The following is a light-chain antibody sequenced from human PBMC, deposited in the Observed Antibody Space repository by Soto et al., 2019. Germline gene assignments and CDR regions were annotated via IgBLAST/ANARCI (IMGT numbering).Light chain of an antibody. CDR2: AAS. Sequence: DIHMTQSPASLSASVGDRVTITCRASQSISSFLNWYQQRPGKAPNLLIYAASTLRCGVPSRFSGSGSGTDFTLTISSLQPEDFATYYCQQSYSIPLTFGGGTKVDIK. V-gene: IGKV1-39*01. J-gene: IGKJ4*01. CDR1: QSISSF. CDR3: QQSYSIPLT.